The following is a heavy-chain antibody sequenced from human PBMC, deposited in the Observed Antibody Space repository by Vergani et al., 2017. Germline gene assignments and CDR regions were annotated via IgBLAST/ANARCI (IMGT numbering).Heavy chain of an antibody. CDR1: GFTSAGYA. CDR2: ISWNSNSI. Sequence: EVQLEESGGGLVLPGRSLRLSCVASGFTSAGYAMHWVRQAPGKGLEWVSGISWNSNSIGYADSVKGRFTISRDNAKNSLYLQMKSLRAEDTALYYCAKDLVTSAGGGWFDPWGQGTLVTVSS. CDR3: AKDLVTSAGGGWFDP. V-gene: IGHV3-9*02. J-gene: IGHJ5*02. D-gene: IGHD3-10*01.